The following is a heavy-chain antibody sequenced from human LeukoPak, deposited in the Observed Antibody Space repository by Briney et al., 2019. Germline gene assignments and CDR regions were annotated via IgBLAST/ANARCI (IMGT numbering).Heavy chain of an antibody. CDR2: ISSSGYSI. Sequence: GGSLRLSCAASGFTFSDSYMSWIRQAPGKGLEWVSYISSSGYSIYYADSVKGRFTISRDNAKNSLYLQMNSLRAEDTAVYYCARERGYCTNGVCYYREIDYWSQGTLVTVSS. D-gene: IGHD2-8*01. J-gene: IGHJ4*02. CDR3: ARERGYCTNGVCYYREIDY. V-gene: IGHV3-11*01. CDR1: GFTFSDSY.